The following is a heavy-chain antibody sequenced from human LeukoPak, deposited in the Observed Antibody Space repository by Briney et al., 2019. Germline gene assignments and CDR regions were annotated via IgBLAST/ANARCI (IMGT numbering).Heavy chain of an antibody. V-gene: IGHV3-30*04. CDR1: GFTFSSYA. J-gene: IGHJ4*02. CDR3: AKAYSYAFDY. D-gene: IGHD5-18*01. Sequence: GGSLRLSCAASGFTFSSYAMHWVRQAPGKGLEWVVLLSYDGSDKYYADSVKGRFTISRDNSRNTLYLQMNSLRAEDTAVYYCAKAYSYAFDYWGQGTLVTVSS. CDR2: LSYDGSDK.